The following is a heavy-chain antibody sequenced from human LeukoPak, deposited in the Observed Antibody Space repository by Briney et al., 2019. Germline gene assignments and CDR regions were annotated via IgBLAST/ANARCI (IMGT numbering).Heavy chain of an antibody. V-gene: IGHV3-30*03. Sequence: PGGSLRLSCAASGFTFSSYGMHWVRQAPGKGLEWVAVISYDGSNKYYADSVKGRFTISRGNSKNTLYLQMNSLRAEDTAVYYCATKNYDILTGYGDFDYWGQGTLVTVSS. D-gene: IGHD3-9*01. CDR3: ATKNYDILTGYGDFDY. J-gene: IGHJ4*02. CDR2: ISYDGSNK. CDR1: GFTFSSYG.